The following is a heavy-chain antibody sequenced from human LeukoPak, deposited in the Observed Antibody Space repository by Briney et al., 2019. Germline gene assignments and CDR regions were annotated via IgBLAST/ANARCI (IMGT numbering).Heavy chain of an antibody. V-gene: IGHV4-59*01. CDR3: ARGGWNKFDY. D-gene: IGHD3-22*01. J-gene: IGHJ4*02. CDR2: VFYSGTT. Sequence: ASETLSLTCTVSGGSISSYYWSWIRQPPGKGLEWIGFVFYSGTTNYNPSLKSRVTISVDTSKNQFSLKLSSVTAADTAVYYCARGGWNKFDYWGQGTLVTVSS. CDR1: GGSISSYY.